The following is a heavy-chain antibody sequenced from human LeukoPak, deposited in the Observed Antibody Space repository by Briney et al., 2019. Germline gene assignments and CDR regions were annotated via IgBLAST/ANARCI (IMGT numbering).Heavy chain of an antibody. V-gene: IGHV4-34*01. Sequence: SETLSLTCAVYSGSFSGYYWSWIRQPPGKGLEWIGEINHSGSTNYNPSLKSRVTISVDTSKNQFSLKLSSVTAADTAVYYCAGDPRIAATNYYYYGMDVWGKGTTVTVSS. J-gene: IGHJ6*04. CDR3: AGDPRIAATNYYYYGMDV. CDR2: INHSGST. D-gene: IGHD6-13*01. CDR1: SGSFSGYY.